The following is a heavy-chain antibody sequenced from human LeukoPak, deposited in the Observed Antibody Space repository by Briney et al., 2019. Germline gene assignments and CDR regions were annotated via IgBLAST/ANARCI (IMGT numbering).Heavy chain of an antibody. V-gene: IGHV1-2*02. J-gene: IGHJ4*02. CDR2: INPNSGGT. CDR1: GGTFSSYA. CDR3: AREPAATRIAVAGQGDY. Sequence: ASVKVSCKASGGTFSSYAISWVRQAPGQGLEWMGWINPNSGGTNYAQKFRGRVTMTRDTSISTAYMELSRLRSDDTAVYYCAREPAATRIAVAGQGDYWGQGTLVTVSS. D-gene: IGHD6-19*01.